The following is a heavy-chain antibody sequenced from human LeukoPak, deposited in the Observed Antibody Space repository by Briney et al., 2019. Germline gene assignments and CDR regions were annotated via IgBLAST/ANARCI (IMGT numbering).Heavy chain of an antibody. J-gene: IGHJ4*02. D-gene: IGHD3-3*01. CDR1: GFTFSSYG. CDR3: TTVESSAIFGVVISIRDY. V-gene: IGHV3-33*01. CDR2: IWYDGSNK. Sequence: GGSLRLSCAASGFTFSSYGMHWVRQAPGKGLEWVAVIWYDGSNKYYADSVKGRFTISRDNSKNTLYLQMNSLRAEDTAVYYCTTVESSAIFGVVISIRDYWGQGTLVTVSS.